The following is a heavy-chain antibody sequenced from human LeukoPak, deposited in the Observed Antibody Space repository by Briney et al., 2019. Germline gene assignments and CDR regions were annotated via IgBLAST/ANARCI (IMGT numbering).Heavy chain of an antibody. CDR2: INPSGGST. CDR1: GYTFTSYY. V-gene: IGHV1-46*01. D-gene: IGHD1-7*01. J-gene: IGHJ4*02. Sequence: ASVKVSCKASGYTFTSYYMHWVRQAPGQGLEWMGIINPSGGSTSYAQKFQGRVTMTRDMSTSTVYMELSSLRPEDTAVYYCARADWNYHFDYWGQGTLVTVSS. CDR3: ARADWNYHFDY.